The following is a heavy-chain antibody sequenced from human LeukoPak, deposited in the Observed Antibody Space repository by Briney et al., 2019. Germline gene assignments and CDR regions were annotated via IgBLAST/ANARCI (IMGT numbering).Heavy chain of an antibody. CDR1: SGSIYGFF. D-gene: IGHD2-15*01. CDR2: FHSCGIT. CDR3: ARAPSGCGGICPFDW. Sequence: PSETLSFTATVSSGSIYGFFWGWIRHAAGVGLEGIGRFHSCGITNYNHSLKSRVTLPLDTSKNQFSLELTSVTAADTAVYYCARAPSGCGGICPFDWWGQGNLVTVPS. V-gene: IGHV4-4*07. J-gene: IGHJ4*02.